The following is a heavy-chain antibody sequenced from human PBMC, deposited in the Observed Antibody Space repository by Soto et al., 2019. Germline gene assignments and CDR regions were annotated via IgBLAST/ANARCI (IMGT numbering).Heavy chain of an antibody. J-gene: IGHJ6*03. CDR1: GGSISSSSYY. CDR3: ARHGHYGFWSGYLPCYMDV. V-gene: IGHV4-39*01. D-gene: IGHD3-3*01. CDR2: IYYSGST. Sequence: PSETLSLTCTVSGGSISSSSYYWGWIRQPPGKGLEWIGSIYYSGSTYYNPSLKRRVTISVDTSNNQFSLKLSSVTAADTAVYYCARHGHYGFWSGYLPCYMDVWGKGTTVTVSS.